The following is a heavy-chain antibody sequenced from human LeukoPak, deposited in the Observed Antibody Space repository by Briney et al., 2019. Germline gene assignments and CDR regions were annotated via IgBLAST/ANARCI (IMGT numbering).Heavy chain of an antibody. CDR3: ARMRPELDY. J-gene: IGHJ4*02. V-gene: IGHV3-48*03. Sequence: GGSLRLSCAASGFTFSSYEMNWVHQAPGKGLEWISYISSSGGTIYYADSVKGRFTISRDNAKNSVYLQMNSLRAEDTAVYYCARMRPELDYWGQGTLLTVSS. D-gene: IGHD6-6*01. CDR1: GFTFSSYE. CDR2: ISSSGGTI.